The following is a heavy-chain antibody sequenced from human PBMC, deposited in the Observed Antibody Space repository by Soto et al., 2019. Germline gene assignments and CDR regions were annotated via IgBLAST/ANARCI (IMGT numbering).Heavy chain of an antibody. Sequence: QVQLVQSGAEVKTPGSSLKVSCKVSGSRFSNYVISWVRQAPGHGLEWLGRIIPIFNSTKYAQSFQGRVTITAEKSTSPASLELSSLSSDDTAVYYCAREGRGKKAGYNGLVSLGYWGQGTLVTVSS. CDR1: GSRFSNYV. CDR2: IIPIFNST. D-gene: IGHD2-2*02. J-gene: IGHJ4*02. V-gene: IGHV1-69*06. CDR3: AREGRGKKAGYNGLVSLGY.